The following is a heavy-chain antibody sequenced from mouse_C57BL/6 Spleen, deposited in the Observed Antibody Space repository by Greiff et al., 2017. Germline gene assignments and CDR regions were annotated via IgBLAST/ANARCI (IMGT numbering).Heavy chain of an antibody. CDR2: ILPGSGST. J-gene: IGHJ2*01. V-gene: IGHV1-9*01. CDR3: ARRFFSNY. Sequence: QVQLQQSGAELMKPGASVKLSCKATGYTFTGYWIEWVKQRPGHGLEWIGEILPGSGSTNNNEKFKGKATFTADTSSNTAYMQLSSLTTEDSAIYYCARRFFSNYWGQGTTLTVSS. CDR1: GYTFTGYW.